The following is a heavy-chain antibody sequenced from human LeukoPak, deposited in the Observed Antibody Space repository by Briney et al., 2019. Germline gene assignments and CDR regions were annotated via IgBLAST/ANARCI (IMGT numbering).Heavy chain of an antibody. CDR2: INPSGGRT. Sequence: ASVKVSCKASGYTFTSYFMHWVRQAPGQGLDWMGIINPSGGRTSYAQQFQGRVTMTRDTSTSTVYMQLSSLRSEDTAVYYCARDSADYGDYDYWGQGTLVTVSS. V-gene: IGHV1-46*01. D-gene: IGHD4-17*01. CDR1: GYTFTSYF. CDR3: ARDSADYGDYDY. J-gene: IGHJ4*02.